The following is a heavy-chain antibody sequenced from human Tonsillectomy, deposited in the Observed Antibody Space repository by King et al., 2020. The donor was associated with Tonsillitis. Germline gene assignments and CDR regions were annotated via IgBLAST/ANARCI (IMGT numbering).Heavy chain of an antibody. CDR1: GFTFSSYA. Sequence: VQLVESGGGLVQPGGSLRLSCAASGFTFSSYAMSWVRQAPGKGLEWVSAISGSGGSTYYTDSVKGRFTISRDNSKNTLYLQMSSLRAEDAAVFYCAKAGPNCGGDCYLTYFDSWGQGTLVTVSS. V-gene: IGHV3-23*04. J-gene: IGHJ4*02. CDR3: AKAGPNCGGDCYLTYFDS. CDR2: ISGSGGST. D-gene: IGHD2-21*02.